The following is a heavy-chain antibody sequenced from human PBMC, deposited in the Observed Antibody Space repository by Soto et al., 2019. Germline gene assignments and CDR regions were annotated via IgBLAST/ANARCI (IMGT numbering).Heavy chain of an antibody. CDR1: GFTFSDHY. Sequence: EVQLVESGGGLVQPGGSLRLSCTASGFTFSDHYMDWVRQAPGKGLEWVGRTRNKADSYTTEYAASVKGRFTISRDDSKHSLYLQMNSLETEDTAVYYCARVGGDADFDYWGQGTLVTVSS. CDR3: ARVGGDADFDY. CDR2: TRNKADSYTT. D-gene: IGHD2-21*02. V-gene: IGHV3-72*01. J-gene: IGHJ4*02.